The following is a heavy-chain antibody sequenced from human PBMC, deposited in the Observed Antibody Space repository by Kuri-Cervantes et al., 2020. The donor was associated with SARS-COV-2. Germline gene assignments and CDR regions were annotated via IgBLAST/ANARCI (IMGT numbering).Heavy chain of an antibody. Sequence: LSLTCAASGFTFSSYAMHWVRQAPGKGLEWVAVISYDGSNKYCADSVKGRFTISRDNSENTLYLQMNSLRAEDTAVYYCATTSGSYYNGAFDYWGQGTLVTVSS. CDR2: ISYDGSNK. CDR3: ATTSGSYYNGAFDY. CDR1: GFTFSSYA. D-gene: IGHD1-26*01. V-gene: IGHV3-30-3*01. J-gene: IGHJ4*02.